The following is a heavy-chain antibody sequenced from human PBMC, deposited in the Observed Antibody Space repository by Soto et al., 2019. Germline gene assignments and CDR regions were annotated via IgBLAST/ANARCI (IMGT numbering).Heavy chain of an antibody. V-gene: IGHV1-69*13. CDR2: IIPIFGTA. CDR1: GGTFSSYA. J-gene: IGHJ4*02. CDR3: ARDPPIHVDTAMADDVGDY. D-gene: IGHD5-18*01. Sequence: ASVKVSCKASGGTFSSYAISWVLQAPGQGLEWMGWIIPIFGTANYAQKFQGRVTITADESTSTAYMELSSLRSEDTAVYYCARDPPIHVDTAMADDVGDYWGQGTLVTVSS.